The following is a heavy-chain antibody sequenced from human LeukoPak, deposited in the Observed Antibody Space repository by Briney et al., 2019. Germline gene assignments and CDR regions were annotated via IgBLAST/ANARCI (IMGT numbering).Heavy chain of an antibody. CDR1: GGSMSSYY. CDR3: ARDLAAAGHGAFDY. CDR2: IYYSGST. J-gene: IGHJ4*02. V-gene: IGHV4-30-4*08. Sequence: SETLSLTCTVSGGSMSSYYWSWIRQPPGKGLEWIGYIYYSGSTYYNPSLKSRVTISVDTSKNQFSLKLSSVTAADTAVYYCARDLAAAGHGAFDYWGQGTLVTVSS. D-gene: IGHD6-13*01.